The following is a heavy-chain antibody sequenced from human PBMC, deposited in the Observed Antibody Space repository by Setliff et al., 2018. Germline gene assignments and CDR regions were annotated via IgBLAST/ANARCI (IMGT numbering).Heavy chain of an antibody. D-gene: IGHD3-22*01. CDR1: GGSISSHY. V-gene: IGHV4-59*11. J-gene: IGHJ3*02. CDR2: IYHSGDA. Sequence: SETLSLTCTVSGGSISSHYWSWIRQPPGKGLEWIGYIYHSGDARYNLSLKSRVTISVDTSKNQFSLKLSSVTAADTAVYYCARYRGNYYDSSGYYSGDAFDIWGQGTMVTVSS. CDR3: ARYRGNYYDSSGYYSGDAFDI.